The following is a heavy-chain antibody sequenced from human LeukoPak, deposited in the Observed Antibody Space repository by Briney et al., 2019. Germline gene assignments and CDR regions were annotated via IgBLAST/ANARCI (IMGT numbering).Heavy chain of an antibody. Sequence: PAGTLRLSCAASGFTFSNAWMSWVRQAQGKGLEWVGRIKSKTDGGTTNYAAPVKGRFTISRDDSKNKLYLQMNSLKTEDTAVYYCTTEGLELQFDSWGQGTLVTVSS. V-gene: IGHV3-15*01. CDR3: TTEGLELQFDS. J-gene: IGHJ4*02. D-gene: IGHD1-7*01. CDR2: IKSKTDGGTT. CDR1: GFTFSNAW.